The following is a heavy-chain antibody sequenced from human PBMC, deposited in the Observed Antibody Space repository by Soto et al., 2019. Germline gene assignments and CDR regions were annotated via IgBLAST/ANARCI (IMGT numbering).Heavy chain of an antibody. Sequence: PSETLSLTCTVSGGSINSFYWSWIRQPPGKVLEWIGYIYYSGSTVYNPSLKSRVAISVDTSKNQFSLKLSSVTAADTAVYYRARDDQRAFDIWGQGTMVTVSS. CDR3: ARDDQRAFDI. V-gene: IGHV4-59*01. CDR2: IYYSGST. CDR1: GGSINSFY. J-gene: IGHJ3*02.